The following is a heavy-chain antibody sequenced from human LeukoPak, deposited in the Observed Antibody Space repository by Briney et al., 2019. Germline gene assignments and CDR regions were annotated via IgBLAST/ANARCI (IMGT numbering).Heavy chain of an antibody. CDR3: ARTGYNYGTPLKH. Sequence: GGALRLSCAASGFTFSSYALSWVRQAPGKGVEGVSGITDSGTGTYYADSVKGRFTISRDNSKNTVYLQMSSLRAEDTAVYYCARTGYNYGTPLKHGGQGTLVTVS. V-gene: IGHV3-23*01. CDR2: ITDSGTGT. D-gene: IGHD5-18*01. CDR1: GFTFSSYA. J-gene: IGHJ4*02.